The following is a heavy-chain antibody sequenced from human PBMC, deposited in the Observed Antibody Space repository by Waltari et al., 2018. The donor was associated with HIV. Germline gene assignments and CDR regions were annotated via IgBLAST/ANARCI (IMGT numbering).Heavy chain of an antibody. Sequence: EVQLVESGGGLIQPGGSLRPSCAATGFIVSSNYMSWVGQAPGKGQVLVAVMYSRGSTYHADSVKCRFTISRDNSKYTLYLQMNSLRAEYTAVYYCARGFGCGGDCYYFDYCGQGTLVTVSS. D-gene: IGHD2-21*02. V-gene: IGHV3-53*01. J-gene: IGHJ4*02. CDR1: GFIVSSNY. CDR2: MYSRGST. CDR3: ARGFGCGGDCYYFDY.